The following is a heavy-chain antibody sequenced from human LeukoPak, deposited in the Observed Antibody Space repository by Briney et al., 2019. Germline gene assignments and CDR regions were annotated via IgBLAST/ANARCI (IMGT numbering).Heavy chain of an antibody. V-gene: IGHV4-59*08. J-gene: IGHJ4*02. Sequence: SETLSLTCTVSGGSISSYYWSWIRQPPGKGLEWIGYIYYSGSTNYNPSLKSRVTISVDTSKNQFSLKLGSVTAADTAVYYCASNSSSSGASDYWGQGTLVTVSS. CDR1: GGSISSYY. CDR3: ASNSSSSGASDY. D-gene: IGHD6-6*01. CDR2: IYYSGST.